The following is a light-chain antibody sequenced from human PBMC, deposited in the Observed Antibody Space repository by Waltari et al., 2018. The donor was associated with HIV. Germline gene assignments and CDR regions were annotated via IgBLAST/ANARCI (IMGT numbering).Light chain of an antibody. V-gene: IGLV2-14*01. CDR3: SSSSSTSHV. Sequence: QSALTQPASVSGSPGQSITISCTGTSSDVGGYNYVSWYQQHPGKAPKLMIYEVSNRPSGVSNRFSGSKSGNMASLTISGLQAEDEADYYCSSSSSTSHVFGTGTKVTVL. J-gene: IGLJ1*01. CDR1: SSDVGGYNY. CDR2: EVS.